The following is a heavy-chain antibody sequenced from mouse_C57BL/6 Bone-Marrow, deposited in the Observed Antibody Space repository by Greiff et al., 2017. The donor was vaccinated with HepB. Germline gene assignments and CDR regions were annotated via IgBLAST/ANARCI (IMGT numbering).Heavy chain of an antibody. Sequence: QVQLQQPGAELVMPGASVKLSCKASGYTFTSYWMHWVKQRPGQGLEWIGEIDPSDSYTNYNQKFKGKSTLTVDKSSSTAYMKLSSLTSEDSAVYYCARMGYDFDYWGQGTTLTVS. CDR2: IDPSDSYT. V-gene: IGHV1-69*01. CDR1: GYTFTSYW. D-gene: IGHD2-2*01. CDR3: ARMGYDFDY. J-gene: IGHJ2*01.